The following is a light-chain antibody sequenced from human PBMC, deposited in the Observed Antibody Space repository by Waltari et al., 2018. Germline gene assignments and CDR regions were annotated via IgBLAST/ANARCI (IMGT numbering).Light chain of an antibody. V-gene: IGLV1-44*01. CDR3: ATWDDSLSGYVV. Sequence: QSVLTQPPSASGTPGQRVTISCYGSSSNIGRNPVNSYQHPPGQAPNLLIYGSKQRPSGVPDRFSGSKSGTSASLAVNGLQSEDEADYSCATWDDSLSGYVVFGGGTKLTVL. CDR2: GSK. J-gene: IGLJ2*01. CDR1: SSNIGRNP.